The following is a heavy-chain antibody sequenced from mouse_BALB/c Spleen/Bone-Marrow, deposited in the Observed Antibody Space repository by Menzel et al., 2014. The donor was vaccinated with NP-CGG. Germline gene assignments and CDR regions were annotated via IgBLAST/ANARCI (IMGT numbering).Heavy chain of an antibody. V-gene: IGHV1-7*01. D-gene: IGHD2-1*01. CDR3: AREGIYYGNTWFAY. J-gene: IGHJ3*01. Sequence: LQESGAELAKPGASVKMSCKTSGYTFTTYWIHWVKQRPGQGLEWIGYINLSTGYTEYNQKFKDKATLTADKSSSTAYMQLSSLTSEEFAVYYCAREGIYYGNTWFAYWGQGTLVTVSA. CDR1: GYTFTTYW. CDR2: INLSTGYT.